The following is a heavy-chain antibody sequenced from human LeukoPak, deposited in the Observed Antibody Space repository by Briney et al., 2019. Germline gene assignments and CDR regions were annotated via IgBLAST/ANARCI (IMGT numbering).Heavy chain of an antibody. J-gene: IGHJ6*03. Sequence: SETLSLTCTVSGGSISSYYWSWIRQPPGKGLKWIGYIYYSGSTNYNPSLKSRVTISVDTSKNQFSLKLSSVTAADTAVYYCARHGYYYYYMDVWGKGTTVTVSS. CDR1: GGSISSYY. V-gene: IGHV4-59*08. CDR2: IYYSGST. CDR3: ARHGYYYYYMDV.